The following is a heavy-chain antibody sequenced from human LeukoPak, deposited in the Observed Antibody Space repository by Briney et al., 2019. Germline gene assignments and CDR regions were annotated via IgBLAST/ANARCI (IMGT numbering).Heavy chain of an antibody. D-gene: IGHD6-19*01. CDR3: ARAGSLWAVAAKGAFDI. V-gene: IGHV1-18*01. Sequence: ASVKVSCKASGYTFTSYGISWVRQAPGQGLEWMGWISGYNGNTNYAQKLQGRVTMTTDTSTSTAYMELRSLRSDDTAVYYCARAGSLWAVAAKGAFDIWGQGTMVTVSS. J-gene: IGHJ3*02. CDR2: ISGYNGNT. CDR1: GYTFTSYG.